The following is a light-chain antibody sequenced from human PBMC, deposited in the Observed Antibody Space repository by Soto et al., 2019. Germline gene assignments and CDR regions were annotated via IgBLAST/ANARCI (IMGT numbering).Light chain of an antibody. V-gene: IGKV4-1*01. J-gene: IGKJ5*01. CDR3: HQDYSTPIT. CDR1: QRVFSNPNNNNY. Sequence: DGGIAESPDTLAVCLGERAAINFQSRQRVFSNPNNNNYLAWYQQKPGQPPKLLIYWASTRDSGVPDRFSGSGSGTDFTLTIASLQAEDVAVYYCHQDYSTPITFGQGTRLEIK. CDR2: WAS.